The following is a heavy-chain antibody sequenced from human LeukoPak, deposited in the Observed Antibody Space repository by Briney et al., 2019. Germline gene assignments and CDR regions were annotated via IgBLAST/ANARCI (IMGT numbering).Heavy chain of an antibody. V-gene: IGHV3-23*01. CDR1: GFSFSTYA. Sequence: PGGSLILSCAASGFSFSTYAMSWVRQAPGKGLEWVSGISGNGGSTYYEDSVKGRFTISRDNSKNTVFLQVNSLRAEDTAVYYCAKRYYDSSGYFDAFDIWGQGTMVTVSS. CDR3: AKRYYDSSGYFDAFDI. CDR2: ISGNGGST. D-gene: IGHD3-22*01. J-gene: IGHJ3*02.